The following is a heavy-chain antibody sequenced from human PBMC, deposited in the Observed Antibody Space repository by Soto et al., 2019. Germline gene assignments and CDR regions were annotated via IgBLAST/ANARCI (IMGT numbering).Heavy chain of an antibody. J-gene: IGHJ4*02. V-gene: IGHV3-48*01. Sequence: EVQLVESGGGLVQPGGSLRLSCAASGFTFSSYSMNWVRQAPGKGLEWVSYLSSSSRTIYYADSVKARFTISRDNAKNSLYVQMNSLRAEDTAVYYCASDSGYSSGRYVDYWGQGTLVTVSS. CDR1: GFTFSSYS. CDR2: LSSSSRTI. CDR3: ASDSGYSSGRYVDY. D-gene: IGHD6-19*01.